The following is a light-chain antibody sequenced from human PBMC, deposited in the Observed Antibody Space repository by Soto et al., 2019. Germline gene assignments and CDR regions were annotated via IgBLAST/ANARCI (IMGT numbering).Light chain of an antibody. CDR1: QSVGSY. Sequence: EIVLSQSPATLSLSPGERATLSCRASQSVGSYLAWYQHIPGQAPRLLIYDASKRATGIPARFSGSGSGTDCTLPISSLEPEDFAVYYCQQRSNWPPTWTFGQGTKVEVK. CDR3: QQRSNWPPTWT. V-gene: IGKV3-11*01. J-gene: IGKJ1*01. CDR2: DAS.